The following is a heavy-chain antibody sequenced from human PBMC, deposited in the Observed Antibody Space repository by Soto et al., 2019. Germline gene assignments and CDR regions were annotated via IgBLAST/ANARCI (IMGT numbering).Heavy chain of an antibody. V-gene: IGHV3-33*01. CDR2: IWYDGSNK. CDR1: GFTFSSYG. CDR3: ARDRWVTMVRGVIVGYGMDV. D-gene: IGHD3-10*01. J-gene: IGHJ6*02. Sequence: QVQLVESGGGVVQPGRSLRLSCAASGFTFSSYGMHWVRQAPGKGLEWVAVIWYDGSNKYYADSVKCRFTISRDNSKNTLYLQMNSLRAEDTAVYYCARDRWVTMVRGVIVGYGMDVWGQGTTVTVSS.